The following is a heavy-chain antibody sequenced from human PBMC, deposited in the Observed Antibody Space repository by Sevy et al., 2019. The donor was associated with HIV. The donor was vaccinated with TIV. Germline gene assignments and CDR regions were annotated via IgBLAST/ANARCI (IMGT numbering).Heavy chain of an antibody. CDR2: ISWNSGRI. Sequence: GGSLRLSCAASGFTFDDCDMHWVRQAPGKGLEWVSDISWNSGRIGYADSVKGRFTISRDNAKKSLSLQMNNLRTGDTAFYYCAKDIGRGGMVAATMGYSGQGPLVTVSS. CDR3: AKDIGRGGMVAATMGY. CDR1: GFTFDDCD. J-gene: IGHJ4*02. D-gene: IGHD2-15*01. V-gene: IGHV3-9*01.